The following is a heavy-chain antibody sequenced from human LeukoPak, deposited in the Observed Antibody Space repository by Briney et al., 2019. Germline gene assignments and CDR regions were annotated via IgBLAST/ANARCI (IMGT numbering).Heavy chain of an antibody. CDR2: INPRDSDT. Sequence: GESLKISCKGSGYSFSAYWIAWVRQMPGKGLEWMGIINPRDSDTRYSPSFLGQVTFPADKSINTAYLQWRSLKAPDTAMYYCAKISLAGDYFDYWGQGTLVIVSS. J-gene: IGHJ4*02. D-gene: IGHD6-19*01. CDR1: GYSFSAYW. CDR3: AKISLAGDYFDY. V-gene: IGHV5-51*01.